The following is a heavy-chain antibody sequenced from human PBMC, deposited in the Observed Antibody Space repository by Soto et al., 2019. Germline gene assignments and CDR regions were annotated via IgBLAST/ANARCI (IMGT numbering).Heavy chain of an antibody. CDR2: IWYDGSKK. D-gene: IGHD2-2*01. CDR1: GFTFSSYG. J-gene: IGHJ4*02. CDR3: ASRSPALDY. Sequence: QVQLVESGGDVVQPGRSLRLSCAASGFTFSSYGMHWVRQAPGKGLEWVAVIWYDGSKKYYADFVKGRFTISRDNSKITLYLQMNSLRAEDTAVYYCASRSPALDYWGQGTLVTVSA. V-gene: IGHV3-33*01.